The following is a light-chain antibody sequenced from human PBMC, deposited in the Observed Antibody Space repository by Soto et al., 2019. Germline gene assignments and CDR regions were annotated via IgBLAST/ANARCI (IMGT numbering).Light chain of an antibody. CDR1: QSVSSN. Sequence: EIVMTQSPATLSVSPGERATLSCRASQSVSSNLAWYQQKPGQAPRLLIYGASTRATGIPARFSGSGSGSEFTLTISSLQSEDFAVCYCQQYNNSPPFTFGPGTKVDIK. V-gene: IGKV3-15*01. CDR3: QQYNNSPPFT. CDR2: GAS. J-gene: IGKJ3*01.